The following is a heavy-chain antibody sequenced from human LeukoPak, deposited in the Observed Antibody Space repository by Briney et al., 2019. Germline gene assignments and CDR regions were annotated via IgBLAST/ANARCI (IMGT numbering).Heavy chain of an antibody. Sequence: SETLSLICAVYGRSFNGYYWSWIRQPPGKGVECIGDIYHSGSPKYNPSLRSRVTISVDTSKHLSSSKVSSVTAADTAVYYCARGFLQRTMVRGVAQYYYYGMDVWGKGTTVTVSS. CDR3: ARGFLQRTMVRGVAQYYYYGMDV. CDR2: IYHSGSP. J-gene: IGHJ6*04. D-gene: IGHD3-10*01. V-gene: IGHV4-34*01. CDR1: GRSFNGYY.